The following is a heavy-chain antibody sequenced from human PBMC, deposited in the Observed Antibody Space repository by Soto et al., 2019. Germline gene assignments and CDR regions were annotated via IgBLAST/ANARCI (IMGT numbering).Heavy chain of an antibody. J-gene: IGHJ6*02. V-gene: IGHV1-2*02. Sequence: ASVKVSCKASGYTFTGYYMHWVRQAPGQGLEWMGWINPNSGGTNYAQKFQGRVTMTRDTSISTAYMELGRLRSDDTAVYYCARVPGYYYYGMDVWGQGTTVTVSS. CDR2: INPNSGGT. CDR3: ARVPGYYYYGMDV. CDR1: GYTFTGYY.